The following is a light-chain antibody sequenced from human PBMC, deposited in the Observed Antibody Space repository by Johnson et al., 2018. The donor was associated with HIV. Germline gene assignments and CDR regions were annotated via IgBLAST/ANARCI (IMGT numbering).Light chain of an antibody. V-gene: IGLV1-51*01. CDR2: DNT. Sequence: QSVLTQPPSVSAAPGQKVTISCSGSSFNIGNNYVSWYQQLPGTAPKLLIYDNTKRPSGIPDRFSGSKSGTSATLGITGLQTGDEADYYCGRWDDSLSTYVFGTGTKVTVL. CDR3: GRWDDSLSTYV. J-gene: IGLJ1*01. CDR1: SFNIGNNY.